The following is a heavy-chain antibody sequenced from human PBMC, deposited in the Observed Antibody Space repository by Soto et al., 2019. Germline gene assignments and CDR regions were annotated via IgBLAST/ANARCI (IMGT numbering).Heavy chain of an antibody. J-gene: IGHJ4*02. CDR3: GSGYSYGYGFDY. CDR1: GYTFTGYY. Sequence: ASVKVSCKASGYTFTGYYMHWVRQAPGQGLEWMGWINPNSGGTNYAQKFQGRVTMTRDTSISTAYMELSRLRSDDAAVYYCGSGYSYGYGFDYWGQGTLVTVSS. D-gene: IGHD5-18*01. CDR2: INPNSGGT. V-gene: IGHV1-2*02.